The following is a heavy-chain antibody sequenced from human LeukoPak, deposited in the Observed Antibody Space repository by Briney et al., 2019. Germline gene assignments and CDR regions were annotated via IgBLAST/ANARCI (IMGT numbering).Heavy chain of an antibody. D-gene: IGHD6-19*01. Sequence: KPSETLSLTCAVYGGSFSGYYWSWIRQPPGKGLEWIGEINHSGSTNYNPSLKSRVTISVDTSKNQFSLKLSSVTAADAAMYYCARVYSSGYYQWFDPWGQGTLVTVSS. CDR1: GGSFSGYY. J-gene: IGHJ5*02. V-gene: IGHV4-34*01. CDR2: INHSGST. CDR3: ARVYSSGYYQWFDP.